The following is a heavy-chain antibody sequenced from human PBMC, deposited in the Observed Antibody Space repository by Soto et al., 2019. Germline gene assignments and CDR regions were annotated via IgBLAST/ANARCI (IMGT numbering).Heavy chain of an antibody. CDR3: VRDEEWLVGNL. D-gene: IGHD6-19*01. J-gene: IGHJ5*02. V-gene: IGHV3-74*01. CDR1: GFTFRTYW. CDR2: ITDDGIS. Sequence: EVQLVESGGGLVQPGGSLRLSCAASGFTFRTYWMHWVRQSPGKGLAWVSRITDDGISNYADSVKGRFTISRDNAKDTLYLQMNDLRDEDTAVYYCVRDEEWLVGNLWGRGTLVNVSS.